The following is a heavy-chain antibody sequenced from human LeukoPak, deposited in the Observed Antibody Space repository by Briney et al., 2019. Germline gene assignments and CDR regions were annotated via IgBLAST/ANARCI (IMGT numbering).Heavy chain of an antibody. J-gene: IGHJ4*02. Sequence: ASVKVSCKASGYTFTSYYMHWVRQAPGQGLEWMGWINPNSGGTNYAQKFQGRVTMTRDTSISTAYMELSRLRSDDTAVYYCAREEVPAAPFDYWGQGTLVTASS. CDR3: AREEVPAAPFDY. CDR2: INPNSGGT. V-gene: IGHV1-2*02. CDR1: GYTFTSYY. D-gene: IGHD2-2*01.